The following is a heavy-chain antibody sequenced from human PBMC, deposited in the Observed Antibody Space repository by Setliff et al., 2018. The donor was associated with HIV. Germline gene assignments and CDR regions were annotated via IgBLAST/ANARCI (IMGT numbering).Heavy chain of an antibody. Sequence: SETLSLTCAVSGYSISSGYYWGWIRQPPGKGLEWIGSISYSGTTYYNPSLKSRVTISVDTSKKQFSLRLTSVTAADTAVYYCARGVRDNSGWSSYYFDYWGQGTLVTVSS. CDR3: ARGVRDNSGWSSYYFDY. D-gene: IGHD6-19*01. J-gene: IGHJ4*02. CDR1: GYSISSGYY. CDR2: ISYSGTT. V-gene: IGHV4-38-2*01.